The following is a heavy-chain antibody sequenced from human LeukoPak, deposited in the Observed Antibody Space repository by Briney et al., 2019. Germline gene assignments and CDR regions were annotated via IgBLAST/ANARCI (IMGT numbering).Heavy chain of an antibody. Sequence: TGGSLRLSCAASGFTFGSPWMHWVRQAPGKGLVWVSRINSDGSATAYADSVKGRFTISRDNAKNTLYLQLNSLRAEDTAVYYCARERQEYSSSPDDALDIWGQGTMVTVSS. J-gene: IGHJ3*02. CDR1: GFTFGSPW. V-gene: IGHV3-74*01. CDR2: INSDGSAT. CDR3: ARERQEYSSSPDDALDI. D-gene: IGHD6-6*01.